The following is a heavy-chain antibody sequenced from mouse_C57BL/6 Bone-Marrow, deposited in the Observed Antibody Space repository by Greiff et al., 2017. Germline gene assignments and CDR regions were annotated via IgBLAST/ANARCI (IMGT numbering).Heavy chain of an antibody. Sequence: VQLQQYGPELVKPGASVKMSCKASGYTFTDYNMHWVKQSHGKSLEWIGYINPNNGGTSYNQKFKGKATLTVNKSSSTAYMELRSLTSEDSAVYYCARDYYGSSDYWGQGTTLTVSS. J-gene: IGHJ2*01. CDR3: ARDYYGSSDY. D-gene: IGHD1-1*01. CDR2: INPNNGGT. V-gene: IGHV1-22*01. CDR1: GYTFTDYN.